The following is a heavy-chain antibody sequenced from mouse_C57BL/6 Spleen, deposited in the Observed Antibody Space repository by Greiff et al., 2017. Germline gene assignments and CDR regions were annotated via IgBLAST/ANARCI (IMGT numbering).Heavy chain of an antibody. CDR2: IYPRDGST. J-gene: IGHJ3*01. CDR3: ADGLGRRGVFAY. Sequence: QVQLQQSDAELVKPGASVKISCKVSGYTFTDHTIHWMKQRPEQGLEWIGYIYPRDGSTTYNEKFKGKATLTADTSSSTAYMELHSLTSEDSAVYYCADGLGRRGVFAYWGQGTLVTVSA. V-gene: IGHV1-78*01. CDR1: GYTFTDHT. D-gene: IGHD4-1*01.